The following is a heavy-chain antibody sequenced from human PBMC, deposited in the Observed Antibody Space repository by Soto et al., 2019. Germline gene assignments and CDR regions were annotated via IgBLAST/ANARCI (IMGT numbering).Heavy chain of an antibody. Sequence: VASVKVSCKASGGTFSSYAISWVRQAPGQGLEWMGGIIPIFGTANYAQKFQGRVTITADESTSTAYMELSSLRSEDTAVYYCASAPSYYDSSGYYPGYFDYWGQGTLVTVSS. CDR2: IIPIFGTA. V-gene: IGHV1-69*13. CDR1: GGTFSSYA. CDR3: ASAPSYYDSSGYYPGYFDY. J-gene: IGHJ4*02. D-gene: IGHD3-22*01.